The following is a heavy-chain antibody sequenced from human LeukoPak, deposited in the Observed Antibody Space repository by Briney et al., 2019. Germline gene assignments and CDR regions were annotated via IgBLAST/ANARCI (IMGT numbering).Heavy chain of an antibody. Sequence: HPGGSLRLSCAASGFTFSNYAMSWVRQAPGKGLEWVSTITGSGGSTYYADSVKGRFTISRDNSKNTLYLQMNSLRAEDTAVYYCARDLLISVVTPRTPCFDYWGQGTLVTVSS. V-gene: IGHV3-23*01. CDR2: ITGSGGST. D-gene: IGHD2-15*01. CDR3: ARDLLISVVTPRTPCFDY. J-gene: IGHJ4*02. CDR1: GFTFSNYA.